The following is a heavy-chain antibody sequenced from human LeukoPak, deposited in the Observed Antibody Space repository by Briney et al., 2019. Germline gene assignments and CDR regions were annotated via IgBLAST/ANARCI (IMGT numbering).Heavy chain of an antibody. CDR1: GYTLTELS. V-gene: IGHV1-69*05. J-gene: IGHJ4*02. D-gene: IGHD2-2*01. CDR3: ARGYCSSTSCFLDY. CDR2: IIPVFGTA. Sequence: ASVKVSCKVSGYTLTELSMHWVRQAPGKGLEWMGGIIPVFGTANYAQRFQGRVTVTTDESTSTAYMELTSLRSEDTAVYYCARGYCSSTSCFLDYWGQGTLVTVSS.